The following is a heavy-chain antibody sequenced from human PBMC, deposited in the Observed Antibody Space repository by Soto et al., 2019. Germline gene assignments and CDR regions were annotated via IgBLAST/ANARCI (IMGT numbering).Heavy chain of an antibody. V-gene: IGHV1-58*01. J-gene: IGHJ5*02. D-gene: IGHD6-19*01. CDR3: ATRIGNIGWYWLDT. Sequence: SVKVSCKASGLTFSSSAVQWVRQARGQRLEWIGWIVLGNGNTNYAQKFQERVTITRDMSTSTAYMEVRSLTSDDTAVYYCATRIGNIGWYWLDTWGQGTLVTVSS. CDR2: IVLGNGNT. CDR1: GLTFSSSA.